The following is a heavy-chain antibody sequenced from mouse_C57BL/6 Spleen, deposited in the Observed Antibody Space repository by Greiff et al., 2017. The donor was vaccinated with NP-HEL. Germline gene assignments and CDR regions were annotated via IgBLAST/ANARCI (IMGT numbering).Heavy chain of an antibody. CDR2: INPSSGYT. D-gene: IGHD3-2*02. CDR3: ARSPAQVGDYYAMDY. Sequence: QVQLQQPGAELAKPGASVKLSCKASGYTFTSYWMHWVKQRPGQGLEWIGYINPSSGYTKYNQKFKDKATLTADKSSSTAYMQLSSLTYEDSAVYDCARSPAQVGDYYAMDYWGQGTSVTVSS. V-gene: IGHV1-7*01. J-gene: IGHJ4*01. CDR1: GYTFTSYW.